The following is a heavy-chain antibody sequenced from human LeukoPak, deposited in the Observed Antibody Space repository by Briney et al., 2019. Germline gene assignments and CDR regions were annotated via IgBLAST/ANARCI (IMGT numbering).Heavy chain of an antibody. CDR1: GGSFSGYY. V-gene: IGHV4-34*01. CDR2: INHSGST. Sequence: PSETLSLTCAAYGGSFSGYYWSWIRQPPGKGLEWIGEINHSGSTNYNPSLKSRVTISVDTSKNQFSLKLSSVTAADTAVYYCARFAVTTGYERGEDYWGQGTLVTVSS. D-gene: IGHD4-17*01. CDR3: ARFAVTTGYERGEDY. J-gene: IGHJ4*02.